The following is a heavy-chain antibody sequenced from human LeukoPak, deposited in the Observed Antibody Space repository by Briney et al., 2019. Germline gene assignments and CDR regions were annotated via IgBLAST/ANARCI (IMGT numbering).Heavy chain of an antibody. CDR2: IYHSGST. V-gene: IGHV4-38-2*02. Sequence: SETLSLTCSVSGYSISSGYFWGWIRQPPGKGLEWIGTIYHSGSTYYNPSLKSRVTISVDTSKNQFSLKLSSVTAADTAVYYCARGGWELPTNWFDPWGQGTLVTVSS. J-gene: IGHJ5*02. CDR1: GYSISSGYF. D-gene: IGHD1-26*01. CDR3: ARGGWELPTNWFDP.